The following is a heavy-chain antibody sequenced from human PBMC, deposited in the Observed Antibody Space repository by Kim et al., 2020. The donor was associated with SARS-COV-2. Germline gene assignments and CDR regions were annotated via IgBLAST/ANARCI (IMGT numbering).Heavy chain of an antibody. V-gene: IGHV3-53*01. CDR3: ARSLVGAPLGHVSYFDY. J-gene: IGHJ4*02. CDR1: GFTVSSNY. CDR2: IYSGGST. Sequence: GGSLRLSCAASGFTVSSNYMSWVRQAPGKGLEWVSVIYSGGSTYYADSVKGRFTISRDNSKNTLYLQMNSLRAEDTAVYYCARSLVGAPLGHVSYFDYWGQGTLVTVSS. D-gene: IGHD1-26*01.